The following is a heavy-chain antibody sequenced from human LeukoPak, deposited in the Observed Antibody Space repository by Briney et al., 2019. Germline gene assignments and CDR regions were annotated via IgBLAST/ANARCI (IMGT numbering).Heavy chain of an antibody. Sequence: SETLSLTCTVSGGSISGYNWNWIRQPAGKGLEWIGRIFASGTTNYNPYLRSRVTMSADSSKNHFSLNLRSGTAADTAVYYCARESVVRGISNFDYWGQGTLVTVSS. V-gene: IGHV4-4*07. CDR2: IFASGTT. CDR3: ARESVVRGISNFDY. J-gene: IGHJ4*02. D-gene: IGHD3-10*01. CDR1: GGSISGYN.